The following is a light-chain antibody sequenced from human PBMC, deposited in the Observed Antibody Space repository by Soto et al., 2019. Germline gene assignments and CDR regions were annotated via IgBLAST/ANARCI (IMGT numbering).Light chain of an antibody. CDR2: EVS. CDR3: CSYGGSSAV. J-gene: IGLJ7*01. Sequence: QSVLTQPASVSGSPGQSITISCTGTSSDVGSHNLVSWSQQHPGQAPKLMIYEVSKRPLGVSARFSASKSGNTASLTISGLQAEDEADYYCCSYGGSSAVFGGGTQLTVL. CDR1: SSDVGSHNL. V-gene: IGLV2-23*02.